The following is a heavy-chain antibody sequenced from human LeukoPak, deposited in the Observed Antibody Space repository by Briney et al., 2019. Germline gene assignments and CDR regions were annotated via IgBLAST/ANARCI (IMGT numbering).Heavy chain of an antibody. CDR1: GGTFSSYA. D-gene: IGHD4-17*01. V-gene: IGHV1-69*01. Sequence: GASVKVSCKASGGTFSSYAISWVRQAPGQGLEWMGGIIPIFGTANYARKFQGRVTITADESTSTAYMELSSLRSEDTAVYYCARGGGDYVRNAFDIWGQGTMVTVSS. J-gene: IGHJ3*02. CDR2: IIPIFGTA. CDR3: ARGGGDYVRNAFDI.